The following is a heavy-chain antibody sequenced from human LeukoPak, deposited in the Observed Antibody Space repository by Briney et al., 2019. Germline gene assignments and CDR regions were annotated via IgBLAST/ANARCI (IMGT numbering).Heavy chain of an antibody. D-gene: IGHD2-2*01. V-gene: IGHV4-34*01. CDR2: INHSGST. J-gene: IGHJ4*02. Sequence: PSETLSLTCAVYGGSFSGYYWSWIRQPPGEGLEWIGEINHSGSTNYNPSLKSRVTISVDTSKNQFSLKLSSVTAADTAVYYCARGAAALIDYWGQGTLVTVSS. CDR3: ARGAAALIDY. CDR1: GGSFSGYY.